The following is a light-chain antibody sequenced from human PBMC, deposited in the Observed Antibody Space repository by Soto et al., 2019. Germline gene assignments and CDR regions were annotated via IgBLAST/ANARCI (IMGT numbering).Light chain of an antibody. V-gene: IGKV1-5*01. CDR3: QQRSNWPPIT. CDR2: AAS. CDR1: QSVSGW. Sequence: DIQMTQSPSTLSASVGDTVTVTCRASQSVSGWLAWYQQKPGEAPKLLIYAASTLQSGVPSRFSGSGSGTDFTLTISSLEPEDFAVYYCQQRSNWPPITFGQGTRLEIK. J-gene: IGKJ5*01.